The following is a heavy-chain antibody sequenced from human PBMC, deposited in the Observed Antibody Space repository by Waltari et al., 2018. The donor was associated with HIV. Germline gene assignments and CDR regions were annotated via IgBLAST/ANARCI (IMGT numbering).Heavy chain of an antibody. CDR1: GYTFSSSG. J-gene: IGHJ3*01. Sequence: QIQLVQSGPEVRKPGASVKVSCKTSGYTFSSSGISWVRQAPGQGLEWMGWISASNGDRNYQQKFQDRVTMTTDTSTRTAYMELRSLRSDDTAVYYCATTVSDIDRWGQGTLVAVSS. D-gene: IGHD4-17*01. V-gene: IGHV1-18*01. CDR3: ATTVSDIDR. CDR2: ISASNGDR.